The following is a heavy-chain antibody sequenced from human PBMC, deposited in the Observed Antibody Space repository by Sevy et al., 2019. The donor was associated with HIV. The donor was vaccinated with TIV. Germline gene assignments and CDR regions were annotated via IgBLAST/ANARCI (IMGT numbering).Heavy chain of an antibody. D-gene: IGHD3-22*01. Sequence: GGSLRLSCAASGFTFSSFGMNWVRQAPGKGLEWISYISHSTNTRLYAASVTGRFTISRDNARKSLYLQMNSLRAEDTAVYYCARESYFYDTTTFPGNDYWGRGTLVTVSS. J-gene: IGHJ4*02. CDR2: ISHSTNTR. CDR1: GFTFSSFG. CDR3: ARESYFYDTTTFPGNDY. V-gene: IGHV3-48*01.